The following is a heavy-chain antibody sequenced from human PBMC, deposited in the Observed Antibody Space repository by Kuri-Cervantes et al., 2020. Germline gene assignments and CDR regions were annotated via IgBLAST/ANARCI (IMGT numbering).Heavy chain of an antibody. D-gene: IGHD3-9*01. J-gene: IGHJ3*02. V-gene: IGHV4-39*01. CDR2: IYYSGST. Sequence: SETLSLTCTASGGSISSSSYYWGWIRQPPGKGLEWIGSIYYSGSTNYNPSLKSRVTISVDTSKNQFSLKLSSVTAADTAVYYCASPLYFDWLLLAFDIWGQGTMVTVSS. CDR1: GGSISSSSYY. CDR3: ASPLYFDWLLLAFDI.